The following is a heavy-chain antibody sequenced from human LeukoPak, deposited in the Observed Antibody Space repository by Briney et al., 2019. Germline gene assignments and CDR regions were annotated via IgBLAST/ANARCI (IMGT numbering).Heavy chain of an antibody. Sequence: GGSLRLSCAASGFTFSSYGMHWVRQAPGKGLEWVAVIWYDGSNKYYADSVKGRFTISRDNSKNTLYLQMNSLRAEDTAVYYCAPGEAYYYDSSGYPPFDYWGQGTLVTVSS. CDR3: APGEAYYYDSSGYPPFDY. D-gene: IGHD3-22*01. CDR1: GFTFSSYG. V-gene: IGHV3-30*02. CDR2: IWYDGSNK. J-gene: IGHJ4*02.